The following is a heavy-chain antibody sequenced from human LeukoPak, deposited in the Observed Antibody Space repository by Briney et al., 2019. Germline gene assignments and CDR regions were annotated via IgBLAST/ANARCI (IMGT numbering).Heavy chain of an antibody. D-gene: IGHD3-10*01. V-gene: IGHV3-23*01. CDR3: AKDPSGGSSKD. J-gene: IGHJ4*02. CDR2: ISGSGGST. CDR1: GLTFSSYA. Sequence: YPGGSLRLSCAASGLTFSSYAMSWVRQAPGKGLEWVSAISGSGGSTYYADSVKGRFTISRDNSKNTLYLQMNSLRAEDTAVYYCAKDPSGGSSKDWGQGTLVTVSS.